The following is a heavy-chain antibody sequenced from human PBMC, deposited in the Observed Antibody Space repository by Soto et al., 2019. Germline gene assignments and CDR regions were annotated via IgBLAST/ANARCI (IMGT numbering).Heavy chain of an antibody. CDR1: GFTFSSYA. D-gene: IGHD1-20*01. CDR2: ISYDGSNK. V-gene: IGHV3-30-3*01. Sequence: LRLSCAASGFTFSSYAMHWVRQAPGKGLEWVAVISYDGSNKYYADSVKGRFTISRDNSKNTLYLQMNSLRAEDTAVYYCARDHPQPRYQFDYWGQGTLVTVYS. J-gene: IGHJ4*02. CDR3: ARDHPQPRYQFDY.